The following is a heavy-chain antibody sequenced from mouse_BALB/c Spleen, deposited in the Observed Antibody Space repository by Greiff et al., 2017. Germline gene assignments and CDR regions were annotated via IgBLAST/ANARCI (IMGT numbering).Heavy chain of an antibody. Sequence: EVQLQQSGTVLARPGASVKMSCKASGYTFTSYWMHWVKQRPGQGLEWIGAIYPGNSDTSYNQKFKGKAKLTAVTSTSTAYMELSSLTNEDSAVYYCTREGDYDKGFDYWGQGTTLTVSS. CDR1: GYTFTSYW. D-gene: IGHD2-4*01. CDR2: IYPGNSDT. V-gene: IGHV1-5*01. J-gene: IGHJ2*01. CDR3: TREGDYDKGFDY.